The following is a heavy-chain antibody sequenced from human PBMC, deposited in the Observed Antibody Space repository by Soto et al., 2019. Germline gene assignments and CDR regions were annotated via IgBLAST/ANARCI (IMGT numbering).Heavy chain of an antibody. Sequence: GESLKISCEASGYTFTNYWIGWVRQMPGTCLAWMGILYPLDSDSSYSPSLQDQVTMSVDKSIGTAYLHRSCLKASANAIYYCVRHFGNREPSVGPRSCDYWGRVTLSTFSS. CDR1: GYTFTNYW. V-gene: IGHV5-51*01. CDR3: VRHFGNREPSVGPRSCDY. D-gene: IGHD6-13*01. CDR2: LYPLDSDS. J-gene: IGHJ4*02.